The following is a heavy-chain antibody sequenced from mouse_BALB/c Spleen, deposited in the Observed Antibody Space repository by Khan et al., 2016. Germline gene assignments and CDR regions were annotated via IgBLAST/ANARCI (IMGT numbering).Heavy chain of an antibody. J-gene: IGHJ4*01. D-gene: IGHD2-1*01. CDR2: INTYTGEP. V-gene: IGHV9-1*02. Sequence: QIQLVQSGPELKKPGETVKISCKASGYTFTNYGMNWVKQAPGKGLKWMGWINTYTGEPTYADDFKGRFAFSLETSASTAYLQINNLKNEDMATYFCARGYGNYLYYYAMDYWGQGTSVTVSS. CDR3: ARGYGNYLYYYAMDY. CDR1: GYTFTNYG.